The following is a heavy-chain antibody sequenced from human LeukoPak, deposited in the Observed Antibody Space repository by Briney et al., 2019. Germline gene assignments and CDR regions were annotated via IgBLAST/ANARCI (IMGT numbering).Heavy chain of an antibody. J-gene: IGHJ5*02. CDR3: ARLRLSGGSFSVGWFAP. V-gene: IGHV4-4*02. CDR1: DELITSNNW. D-gene: IGHD1-26*01. CDR2: IFHSGTT. Sequence: SETLSLTCTVSDELITSNNWWSWVRQSPGKGLEWIGEIFHSGTTRYKASLESRVTMLLDKSKNQFSLRLNSVTAADTAVYFCARLRLSGGSFSVGWFAPWGQGIQVTVSS.